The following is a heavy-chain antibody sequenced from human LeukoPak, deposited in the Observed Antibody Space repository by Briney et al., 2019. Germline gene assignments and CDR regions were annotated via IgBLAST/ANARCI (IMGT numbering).Heavy chain of an antibody. CDR2: IHTSGST. J-gene: IGHJ3*02. CDR1: GGSISSYY. V-gene: IGHV4-4*07. CDR3: ARDRCNSTTCASRGAFDI. Sequence: PSETLSLTCTVSGGSISSYYWSWIRQPAGKGLEWIWRIHTSGSTNYNPSLTSQVTMSVDTSKNQFSLKLTSVTAADTAVYYCARDRCNSTTCASRGAFDIWGQGTMVTVS. D-gene: IGHD2-2*01.